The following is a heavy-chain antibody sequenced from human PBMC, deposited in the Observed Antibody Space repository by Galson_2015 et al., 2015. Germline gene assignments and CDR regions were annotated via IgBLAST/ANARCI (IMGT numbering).Heavy chain of an antibody. Sequence: QSGAEVKKPGESLRISCKGSGYSFTSYWISWVRQVPGKGLEWMGRIDPSDSYTNYSPSFQGHVTISADKSISTAYLQWSSLKASDTATYYCARHLTPIYTNYYYYGMDVWGQGTTVTVSS. CDR2: IDPSDSYT. V-gene: IGHV5-10-1*01. D-gene: IGHD3-9*01. J-gene: IGHJ6*02. CDR3: ARHLTPIYTNYYYYGMDV. CDR1: GYSFTSYW.